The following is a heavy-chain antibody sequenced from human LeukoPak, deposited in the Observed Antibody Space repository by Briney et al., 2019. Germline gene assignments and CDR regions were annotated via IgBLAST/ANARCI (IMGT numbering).Heavy chain of an antibody. Sequence: GGSLRLSCAASGFTFSRYTMHWVRQAPGKGLEWVSFISSSSSTRYYGDSVKGRFTISRDNANNSLSLQMSGLRAEDTAVYYCARDGGGTASPGYSGMDVWGQGTTVTVSS. V-gene: IGHV3-48*01. D-gene: IGHD1-1*01. CDR2: ISSSSSTR. J-gene: IGHJ6*02. CDR3: ARDGGGTASPGYSGMDV. CDR1: GFTFSRYT.